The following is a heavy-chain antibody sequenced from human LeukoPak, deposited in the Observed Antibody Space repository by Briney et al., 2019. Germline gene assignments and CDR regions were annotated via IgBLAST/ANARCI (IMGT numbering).Heavy chain of an antibody. D-gene: IGHD6-13*01. CDR3: ARGAAAAGTMDY. V-gene: IGHV3-13*01. CDR1: GFTFSGYD. J-gene: IGHJ4*02. CDR2: IGTAGDT. Sequence: GGSLRLSCAASGFTFSGYDMHWVRQATGKGLEWVSAIGTAGDTYYPGSVKGRFTISRENAENSLYLQMNSLRAGDTAVYYCARGAAAAGTMDYWGQGTLVTVSS.